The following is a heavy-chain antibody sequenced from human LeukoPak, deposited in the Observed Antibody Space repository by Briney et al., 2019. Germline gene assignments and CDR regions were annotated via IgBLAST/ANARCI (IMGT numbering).Heavy chain of an antibody. Sequence: GASVKVSCKASGYTFTSYYMHWVRQAPGQGLEWMGIINSSGGSTNYAQKFQGRVTMTRDTSTSTVYMELSSLRSEDTAVYYCARDAGIRDHYYYYMDVWGKGTTVTVSS. CDR1: GYTFTSYY. CDR2: INSSGGST. D-gene: IGHD3-3*02. CDR3: ARDAGIRDHYYYYMDV. J-gene: IGHJ6*03. V-gene: IGHV1-46*01.